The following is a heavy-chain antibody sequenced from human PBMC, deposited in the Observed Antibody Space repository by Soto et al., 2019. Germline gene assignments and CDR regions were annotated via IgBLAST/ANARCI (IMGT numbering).Heavy chain of an antibody. D-gene: IGHD4-17*01. CDR1: GFTFSSYG. CDR2: ISYDGSNK. V-gene: IGHV3-30*18. Sequence: QVQLVESGGGVVQPGRSLRLSCAASGFTFSSYGMHWVRQAPGKGLEWVAVISYDGSNKYYADSVKGRFTISRDNSKNTLYLQMNSLRAEDTAVYYCAKDVGLTVTKGFDYWGQGTLVTVSS. J-gene: IGHJ4*02. CDR3: AKDVGLTVTKGFDY.